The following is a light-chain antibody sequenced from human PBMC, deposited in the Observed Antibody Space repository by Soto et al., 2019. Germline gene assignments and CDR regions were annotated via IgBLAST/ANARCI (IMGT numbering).Light chain of an antibody. V-gene: IGKV3-15*01. Sequence: EVVLTQSPGTLSLSPGERATLSCRASQSVSGSDLAWYQQKPGQAPRLLIYGASTRATGIPARFSGSASGTEFTLTISSLQSEDFAIYYCQQYNNWPLTFGGGTKVEIK. CDR3: QQYNNWPLT. CDR2: GAS. J-gene: IGKJ4*01. CDR1: QSVSGSD.